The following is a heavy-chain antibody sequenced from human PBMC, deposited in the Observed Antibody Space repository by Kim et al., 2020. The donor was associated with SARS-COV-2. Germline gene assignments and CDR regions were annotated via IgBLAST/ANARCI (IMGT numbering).Heavy chain of an antibody. J-gene: IGHJ4*02. Sequence: LKSRVTISVDTSKNQFSLKLSAVTAADTAVYYCASPRIAVAGTDERYFDYWGQGTLVTVSS. V-gene: IGHV4-39*01. D-gene: IGHD6-19*01. CDR3: ASPRIAVAGTDERYFDY.